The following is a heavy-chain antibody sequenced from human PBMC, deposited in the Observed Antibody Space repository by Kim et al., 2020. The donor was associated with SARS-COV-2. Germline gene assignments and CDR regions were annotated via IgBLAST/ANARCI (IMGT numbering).Heavy chain of an antibody. CDR3: AREYCSSTSCYSFDY. J-gene: IGHJ4*02. Sequence: SVKVSCKASGGTFSSYAISWVRQAPGQGLEWMGGIIPIFGTANYAQKFQGRVTITADESTSTAYMELSSLRSEDTAVYYCAREYCSSTSCYSFDYWGQGTLVTVSS. CDR1: GGTFSSYA. CDR2: IIPIFGTA. V-gene: IGHV1-69*13. D-gene: IGHD2-2*01.